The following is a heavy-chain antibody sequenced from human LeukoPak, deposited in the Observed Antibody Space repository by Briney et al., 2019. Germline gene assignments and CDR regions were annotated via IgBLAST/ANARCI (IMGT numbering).Heavy chain of an antibody. CDR1: GFTFSGYA. Sequence: GRSLRLSCAASGFTFSGYAMHWVRQAQGKGLEWVAVISNDGSNKYSADSVKGRFAISRDNSKNTLYLQMNSPRAEDTAVYYCAKDPGYWGQGTLVTVSS. J-gene: IGHJ4*02. CDR2: ISNDGSNK. V-gene: IGHV3-30*09. CDR3: AKDPGY.